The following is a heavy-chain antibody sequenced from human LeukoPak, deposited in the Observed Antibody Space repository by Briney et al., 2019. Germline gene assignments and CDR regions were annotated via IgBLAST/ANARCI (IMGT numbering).Heavy chain of an antibody. Sequence: GGSLRLSCAVSGFTVSSNHMSWVRQAPGKGLEWVSVFYSGGDTHYADSVKGRFTISRDNSKNTLYLQMNSLRAEDTAVYYCAREKVRQSGMDVWGQGTTVTVSS. CDR3: AREKVRQSGMDV. D-gene: IGHD2-2*01. J-gene: IGHJ6*02. CDR2: FYSGGDT. CDR1: GFTVSSNH. V-gene: IGHV3-53*01.